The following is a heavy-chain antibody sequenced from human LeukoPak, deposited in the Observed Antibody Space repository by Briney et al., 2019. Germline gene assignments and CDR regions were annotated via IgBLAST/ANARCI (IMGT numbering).Heavy chain of an antibody. D-gene: IGHD1-26*01. J-gene: IGHJ4*02. CDR1: GFTFSSYS. CDR2: ISSSSSYI. CDR3: VSDPDVVGATFSY. V-gene: IGHV3-21*01. Sequence: GGSLRLSCAASGFTFSSYSMNWVRQAPGKGLEWVSSISSSSSYIYYADSVKGRFTISRDNAKNSLYLQMNSLRAEDTAVYYCVSDPDVVGATFSYWGQGTLVTVSS.